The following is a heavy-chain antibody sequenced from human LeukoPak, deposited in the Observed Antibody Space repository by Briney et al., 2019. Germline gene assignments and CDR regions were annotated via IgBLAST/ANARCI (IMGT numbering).Heavy chain of an antibody. Sequence: ASVKVSCKASGYTFTSYGISWVRQAPGQGLEWMGWISAYNGNTNYAQKLQGRVTMTTDTSTSTAYMELRSLRSDDTAVYYCARDNVAAAGTPNYYHYGMDVWGQGTTVTVSS. D-gene: IGHD6-13*01. CDR3: ARDNVAAAGTPNYYHYGMDV. J-gene: IGHJ6*02. CDR1: GYTFTSYG. V-gene: IGHV1-18*01. CDR2: ISAYNGNT.